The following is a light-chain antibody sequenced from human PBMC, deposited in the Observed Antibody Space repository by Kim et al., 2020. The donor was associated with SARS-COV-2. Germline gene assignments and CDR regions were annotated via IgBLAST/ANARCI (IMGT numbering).Light chain of an antibody. J-gene: IGLJ3*02. CDR2: NDN. V-gene: IGLV1-44*01. Sequence: GLGVTISCCGSSSNVGRHFVNWYQHLPGTAHEVFIYNDNQRPAGVPDRFSGSLSGTSASLAISGLQSEDEADYYCATWDVRLNGWVFGGGTQLTVL. CDR1: SSNVGRHF. CDR3: ATWDVRLNGWV.